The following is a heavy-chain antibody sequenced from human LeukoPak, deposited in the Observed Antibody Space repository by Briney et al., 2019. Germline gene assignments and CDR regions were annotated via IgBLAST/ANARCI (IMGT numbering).Heavy chain of an antibody. CDR2: INHSGST. Sequence: SETLSLTCAVYGGSFSGYYWSWIRQPPGKGLEWIGEINHSGSTNYNPSLKSRVTISVDTSRTQFSLKLSSVTAADTAVYYCAVCSGGSCYYFDYWGQGTLVAVSS. CDR3: AVCSGGSCYYFDY. D-gene: IGHD2-15*01. J-gene: IGHJ4*02. V-gene: IGHV4-34*01. CDR1: GGSFSGYY.